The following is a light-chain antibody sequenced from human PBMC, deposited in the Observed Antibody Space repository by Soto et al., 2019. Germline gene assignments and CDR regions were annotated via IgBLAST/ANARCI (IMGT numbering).Light chain of an antibody. V-gene: IGKV1-12*01. CDR3: QQATTFPLT. CDR2: GAS. Sequence: DIQMTQSPSSVSASVGDRVIISCRASQAFSNLLAWYQQKPGKAPKLLIYGASTLQGGVPSRFSGSESGTEFTLTISSVHPEDFATYYCQQATTFPLTFGGGTKVDIK. J-gene: IGKJ4*01. CDR1: QAFSNL.